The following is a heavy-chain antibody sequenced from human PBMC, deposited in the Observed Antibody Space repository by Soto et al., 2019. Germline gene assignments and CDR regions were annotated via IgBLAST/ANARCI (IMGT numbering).Heavy chain of an antibody. CDR3: ARDQQRGFDS. D-gene: IGHD6-13*01. CDR2: ISNSNTYI. J-gene: IGHJ5*01. CDR1: GLSFWDYY. V-gene: IGHV3-21*01. Sequence: PGGSLRLSCAASGLSFWDYYMNWVRQAPGKGLEWVSSISNSNTYIYYADSLKGRFTISRDNAKNSLYLQMNSLRAEDTAVYYCARDQQRGFDSWGQGTLVTVSS.